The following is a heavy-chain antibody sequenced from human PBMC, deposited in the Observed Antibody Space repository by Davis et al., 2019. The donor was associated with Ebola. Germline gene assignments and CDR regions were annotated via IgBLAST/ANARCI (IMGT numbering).Heavy chain of an antibody. CDR1: GYRFSNYW. V-gene: IGHV5-51*01. Sequence: CDSPNPPCKCSGYRFSNYWIGWVRQKPGKGLEWMGVIYPGDSDTRYSPSFQGQVTISADKSISTAYLQWSTLKASDTAMYYCARLVGVTNDFDYWGQGTLVTVSS. CDR3: ARLVGVTNDFDY. D-gene: IGHD1-26*01. J-gene: IGHJ4*02. CDR2: IYPGDSDT.